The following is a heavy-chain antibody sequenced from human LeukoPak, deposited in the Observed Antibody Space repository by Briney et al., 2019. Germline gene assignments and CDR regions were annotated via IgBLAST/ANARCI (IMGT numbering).Heavy chain of an antibody. J-gene: IGHJ4*02. CDR2: INHSGST. CDR1: GGSFSGYY. Sequence: RASETLSLTCAVYGGSFSGYYWSWIRQPPGKGLEWIGEINHSGSTNYNPSLKSRVTISVDTSKNQFSLKLSSVTAADTAVYYCARRSYRLLRYWGQGTLVTVSS. V-gene: IGHV4-34*01. CDR3: ARRSYRLLRY. D-gene: IGHD3-16*02.